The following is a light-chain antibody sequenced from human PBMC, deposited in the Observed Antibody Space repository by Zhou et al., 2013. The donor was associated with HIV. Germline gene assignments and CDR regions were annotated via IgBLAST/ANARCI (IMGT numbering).Light chain of an antibody. J-gene: IGKJ2*01. CDR1: QSVLSSSKNKNY. Sequence: DIVMTQSPDSLAVSLGERATINCKSSQSVLSSSKNKNYLAWYQQKPGQPPKLLIYWASTRESGVPDRFSGSGSGTDFTLTISSLQAEDVAVYYCQQYFSPPHTFGLGDQAGDQT. CDR3: QQYFSPPHT. V-gene: IGKV4-1*01. CDR2: WAS.